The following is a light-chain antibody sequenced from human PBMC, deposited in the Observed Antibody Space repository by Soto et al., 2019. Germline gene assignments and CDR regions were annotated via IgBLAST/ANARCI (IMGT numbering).Light chain of an antibody. CDR1: ISDIGGYNY. CDR2: EVS. V-gene: IGLV2-14*01. CDR3: SSYTSGSTLVV. Sequence: QSALAEPASVSGSPGQSITISCTGSISDIGGYNYVSWYQQHPGKAPKLMIFEVSNRPSGVSNRFSGSKSGNTASLTISGLQAEDEAGYYCSSYTSGSTLVVFGGGTK. J-gene: IGLJ2*01.